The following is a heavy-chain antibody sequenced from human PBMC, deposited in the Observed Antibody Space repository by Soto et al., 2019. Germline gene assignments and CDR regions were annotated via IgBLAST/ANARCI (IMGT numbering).Heavy chain of an antibody. CDR1: GGTFSSYT. D-gene: IGHD3-3*01. CDR3: ARATYYDFWSGYTRGGFDY. J-gene: IGHJ4*02. Sequence: QVPLVQSGAEVKKPGSSVKVSCKASGGTFSSYTISWVRQAPGQGLEWMGRIIPILGIANYAQKFQGRVTITADKSTSTAYMELSSLRSEDTAVYYCARATYYDFWSGYTRGGFDYWGQGTLVTVSS. CDR2: IIPILGIA. V-gene: IGHV1-69*02.